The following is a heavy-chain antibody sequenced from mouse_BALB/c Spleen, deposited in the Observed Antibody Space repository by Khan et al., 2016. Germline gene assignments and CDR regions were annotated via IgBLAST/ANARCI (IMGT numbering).Heavy chain of an antibody. CDR3: ARRFGTTVSFDY. CDR1: GYTFTSYW. J-gene: IGHJ2*01. CDR2: IYPGDGDT. Sequence: QVQLQQSGAELARPGASVKLSCKASGYTFTSYWMQWVKQRPGQGLEWIGAIYPGDGDTRYTQKFKGKATLPADKSSSTAYMQLSSLASEDSAVYYCARRFGTTVSFDYWGQGTTLTVSS. V-gene: IGHV1-87*01. D-gene: IGHD1-1*01.